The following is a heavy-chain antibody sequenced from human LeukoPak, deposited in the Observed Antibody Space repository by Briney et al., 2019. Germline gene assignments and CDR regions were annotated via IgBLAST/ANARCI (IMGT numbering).Heavy chain of an antibody. CDR2: INHSGST. CDR3: ARGRRYGRTTSPDY. D-gene: IGHD2/OR15-2a*01. CDR1: GGSFSGYY. V-gene: IGHV4-34*01. Sequence: SETLSLTCAVYGGSFSGYYWSWIRQPPGKGLEWIGEINHSGSTNYNPSLKSRVTISVDTSKNQFSLKLSSVTAADTAVYYCARGRRYGRTTSPDYWGQGTLVTVSS. J-gene: IGHJ4*02.